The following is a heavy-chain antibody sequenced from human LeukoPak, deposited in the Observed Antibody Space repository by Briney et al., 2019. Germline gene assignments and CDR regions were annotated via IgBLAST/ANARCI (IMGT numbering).Heavy chain of an antibody. D-gene: IGHD3-16*01. V-gene: IGHV1-2*02. CDR1: GYTFTGYY. CDR2: INPNSGGT. CDR3: AIRHYDYVWGSFTPPDY. J-gene: IGHJ4*02. Sequence: ASVKVSCKASGYTFTGYYMHWVRQAPGQGLEWMGWINPNSGGTNYAQKFQGRVTMTRDTSISTAYMELSRLRSDDTAVYYCAIRHYDYVWGSFTPPDYWGQGTLVTVSS.